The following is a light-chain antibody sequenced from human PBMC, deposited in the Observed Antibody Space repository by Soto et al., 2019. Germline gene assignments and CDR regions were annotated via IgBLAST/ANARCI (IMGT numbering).Light chain of an antibody. Sequence: DIQMTQSPSTLSASLGDRVTITCRASQSISSWLAWYQQKPGKVPKLLIYDASSLESGVPSRFSGSGSGTEFTLTISSLQPDDFATYYCQQYNSYSPTFGQGTKVDIK. J-gene: IGKJ1*01. V-gene: IGKV1-5*01. CDR1: QSISSW. CDR2: DAS. CDR3: QQYNSYSPT.